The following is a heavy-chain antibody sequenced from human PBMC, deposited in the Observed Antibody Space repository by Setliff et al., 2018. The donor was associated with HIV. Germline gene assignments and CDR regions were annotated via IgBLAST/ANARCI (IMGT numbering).Heavy chain of an antibody. D-gene: IGHD6-25*01. V-gene: IGHV3-74*03. J-gene: IGHJ4*02. Sequence: GGSLRLSCAASGFTFSAYWMHWVRQSPGRGLVGVSHIKGDGSITKYADSVKGRFTISRDNSKNTLYLQMNSLRAEDTAVYYCTRDIRFTDSGGYRGFDYWGQGTLVTVSS. CDR1: GFTFSAYW. CDR3: TRDIRFTDSGGYRGFDY. CDR2: IKGDGSIT.